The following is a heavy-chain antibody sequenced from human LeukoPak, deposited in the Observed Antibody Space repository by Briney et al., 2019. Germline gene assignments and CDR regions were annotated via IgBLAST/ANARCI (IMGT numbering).Heavy chain of an antibody. V-gene: IGHV3-33*06. J-gene: IGHJ4*02. CDR2: IWYDGSNK. D-gene: IGHD6-19*01. CDR1: GFTFSSYG. CDR3: AKGLYPGIAVAAHTIFDY. Sequence: GGSLRLSCAASGFTFSSYGMHWVRQAPGKGLEWVAVIWYDGSNKYYADSVKGRFTISRDNSKNTLYLQMNSLRAEDTAVYYCAKGLYPGIAVAAHTIFDYWGQGTLVTVSS.